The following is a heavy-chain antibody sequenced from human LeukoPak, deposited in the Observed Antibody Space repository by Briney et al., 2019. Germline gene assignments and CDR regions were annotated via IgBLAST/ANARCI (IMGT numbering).Heavy chain of an antibody. CDR2: INNDGSGT. J-gene: IGHJ5*02. V-gene: IGHV3-74*01. CDR1: GFTFSTYW. Sequence: GGSLRLSCAASGFTFSTYWMQWVRQAPGKGLVWVSRINNDGSGTTYADSVKGRFTISRDDSKNTLYLQMNSLRAEDTAVYYCARDRSTVVTESVINWFDPWGQGTLVTVSS. CDR3: ARDRSTVVTESVINWFDP. D-gene: IGHD4-23*01.